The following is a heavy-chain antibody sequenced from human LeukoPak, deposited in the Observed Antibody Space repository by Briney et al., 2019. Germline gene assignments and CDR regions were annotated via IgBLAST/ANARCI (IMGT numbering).Heavy chain of an antibody. D-gene: IGHD3-10*01. CDR2: IYYSGGS. Sequence: PSETLSLTCTVSGGSINSGDFYWSWIRQPPGKGLEWIGYIYYSGGSYYSPSLKSRLSISVDTSTNQFSLNLSSMTAADTAVYYCARYYYDSGNYRFDPWGQGTLVTVSS. CDR1: GGSINSGDFY. CDR3: ARYYYDSGNYRFDP. V-gene: IGHV4-30-4*08. J-gene: IGHJ5*02.